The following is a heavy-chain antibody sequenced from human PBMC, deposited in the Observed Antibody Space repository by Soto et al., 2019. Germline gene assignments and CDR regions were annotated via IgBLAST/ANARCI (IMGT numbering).Heavy chain of an antibody. J-gene: IGHJ6*02. CDR3: AREKYIVVVPAAPPIGMDV. Sequence: VGSLRLSGSASGFTFSSYEMNWVRKAPGKGLEWVSYISSSSSYIYYADSVKGRFTISRDNAKNSLYLQMNSLRAEDTAVYYGAREKYIVVVPAAPPIGMDVWGQGTTVTVSS. D-gene: IGHD2-2*01. CDR2: ISSSSSYI. V-gene: IGHV3-21*05. CDR1: GFTFSSYE.